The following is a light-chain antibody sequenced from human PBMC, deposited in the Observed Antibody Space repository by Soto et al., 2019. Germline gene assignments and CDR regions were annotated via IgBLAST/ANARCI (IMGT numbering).Light chain of an antibody. J-gene: IGKJ2*01. CDR2: SAS. CDR3: QQYGSSPDT. Sequence: EIVLTQSPGTLSLSPGERATLSCRASQSVSSNYLAWYQQKPGQAPRLLIYSASSRATGIPDRFSASGFGTDFTLTISRLEPEDFAVYSCQQYGSSPDTFGQGTELEIK. V-gene: IGKV3-20*01. CDR1: QSVSSNY.